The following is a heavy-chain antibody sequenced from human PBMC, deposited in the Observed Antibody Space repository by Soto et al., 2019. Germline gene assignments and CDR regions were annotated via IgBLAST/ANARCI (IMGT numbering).Heavy chain of an antibody. J-gene: IGHJ6*02. CDR3: ARDRRVACSSTSCYPYYYYGMDV. Sequence: SVKVSCKASGFTFTSSAVQWVRQARGQRLEWIGWIVVGSGNTNYAQKFQERVTITRDMSTSTAYMELSRLRSDDTAVYYCARDRRVACSSTSCYPYYYYGMDVWGQGTTVTVSS. CDR1: GFTFTSSA. D-gene: IGHD2-2*01. CDR2: IVVGSGNT. V-gene: IGHV1-58*01.